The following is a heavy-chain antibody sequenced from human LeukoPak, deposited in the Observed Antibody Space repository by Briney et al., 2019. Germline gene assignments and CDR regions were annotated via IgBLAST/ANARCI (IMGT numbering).Heavy chain of an antibody. CDR2: IYTSGST. J-gene: IGHJ5*02. Sequence: SETLSLTCTVSGGSISSYYWSWIRQPPGKGLEWIGRIYTSGSTNYNPSLKSRVTISVDTSKNQFSLKLSSVTAADTAVYYCARDRDDILTGYYVNWFDPWGQGTLVTVSS. CDR1: GGSISSYY. V-gene: IGHV4-4*08. CDR3: ARDRDDILTGYYVNWFDP. D-gene: IGHD3-9*01.